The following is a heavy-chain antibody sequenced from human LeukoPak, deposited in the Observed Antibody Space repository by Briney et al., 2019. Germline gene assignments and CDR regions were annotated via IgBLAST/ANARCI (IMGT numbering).Heavy chain of an antibody. CDR3: ARVRGGAAGFTPLDY. CDR1: GYTFTGYY. V-gene: IGHV1-2*02. Sequence: ASVKVSCKASGYTFTGYYMHWVRQAPGQGLEWMGWINPNSGGTNYAQKFQGRVTLTRDTSITTAYMELNNLRSDDTAVYYCARVRGGAAGFTPLDYWGQGTLVTVSS. J-gene: IGHJ4*02. D-gene: IGHD6-13*01. CDR2: INPNSGGT.